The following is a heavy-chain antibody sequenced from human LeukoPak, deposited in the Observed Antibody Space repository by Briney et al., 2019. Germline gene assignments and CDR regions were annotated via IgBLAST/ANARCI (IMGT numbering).Heavy chain of an antibody. J-gene: IGHJ4*02. D-gene: IGHD2-21*02. V-gene: IGHV4-59*01. CDR3: ARVPARRVVTTPTYFDY. CDR1: GGSISSYY. Sequence: SETLSLTRTVSGGSISSYYWSWIRQPPGKGLEWIGYMSYSGSTNYNPSLKSRVTISVDTSKNQFSLKLSSVTAADTAVYYCARVPARRVVTTPTYFDYWGQGTLVTVSS. CDR2: MSYSGST.